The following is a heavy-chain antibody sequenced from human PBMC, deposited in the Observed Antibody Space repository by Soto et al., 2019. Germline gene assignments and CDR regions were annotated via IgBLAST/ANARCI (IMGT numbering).Heavy chain of an antibody. CDR1: GFTINRND. Sequence: QVHLVESGGGVVQPGGSLRLSCAASGFTINRNDMYWVRQAPGKGLEWVAVMSFDGNHQHYADSVKGRFTISRDNSKNTLSLEMNSLRRDDTAVYYCASCERFPRVGVDYYDLDVWGQGTTVIVSS. D-gene: IGHD3-3*01. CDR3: ASCERFPRVGVDYYDLDV. J-gene: IGHJ6*02. CDR2: MSFDGNHQ. V-gene: IGHV3-30*03.